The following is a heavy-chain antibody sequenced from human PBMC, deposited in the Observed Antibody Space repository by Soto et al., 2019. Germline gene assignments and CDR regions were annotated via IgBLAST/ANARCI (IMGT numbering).Heavy chain of an antibody. CDR3: ARSCSGGSCYFDY. D-gene: IGHD2-15*01. CDR2: LIPILGIA. V-gene: IGHV1-69*02. J-gene: IGHJ4*02. CDR1: GGTFSSYT. Sequence: QVQLVQSGAEVKKPGSSVKVSCKASGGTFSSYTISWVRQAPGQGLEWMGRLIPILGIANYAQKFQGRVTITADKSTSTAYMELSSLRSEDTAVYYCARSCSGGSCYFDYWGQGTLVTVSS.